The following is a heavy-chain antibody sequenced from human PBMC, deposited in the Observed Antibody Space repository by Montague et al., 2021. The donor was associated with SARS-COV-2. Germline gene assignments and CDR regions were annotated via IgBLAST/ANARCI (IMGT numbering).Heavy chain of an antibody. CDR1: GFTFSSYS. J-gene: IGHJ5*02. CDR2: ISSSSSYI. CDR3: ARDYHYDILTGYYSS. D-gene: IGHD3-9*01. Sequence: SLRLSCAASGFTFSSYSMNWVHQAPGKGLEWVSSISSSSSYIYYADSVKGRFTISRDNAKNSLYLQMNSLGAEDTAVYYCARDYHYDILTGYYSSWGQGTLVTVSS. V-gene: IGHV3-21*01.